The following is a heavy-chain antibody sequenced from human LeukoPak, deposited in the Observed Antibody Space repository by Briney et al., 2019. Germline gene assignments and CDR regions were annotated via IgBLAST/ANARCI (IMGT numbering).Heavy chain of an antibody. CDR2: ISGSGGTT. Sequence: GGSLRLSCAASGFISSRYGMSWVRQAPGKGLEWVSAISGSGGTTYYADSVKGRFTISRDNSKNTLYLQINSLRAEDTAVYYCAKDHLPGIVVADRDYWGLGTLVTVSS. V-gene: IGHV3-23*01. J-gene: IGHJ4*02. D-gene: IGHD6-19*01. CDR1: GFISSRYG. CDR3: AKDHLPGIVVADRDY.